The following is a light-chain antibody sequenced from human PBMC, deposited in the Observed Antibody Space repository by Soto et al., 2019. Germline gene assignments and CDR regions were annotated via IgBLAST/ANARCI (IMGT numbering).Light chain of an antibody. Sequence: ENVLTQSPGTLSLSPGERATLSCRANQSVSSGYLAWYQQKPGQAHRLLIYGASSRATGIPDRFTGSGSGTDFTLTIIRLEPEDFAVYYCHQYGGSPLTFGGGTKVESK. V-gene: IGKV3-20*01. CDR3: HQYGGSPLT. J-gene: IGKJ4*01. CDR1: QSVSSGY. CDR2: GAS.